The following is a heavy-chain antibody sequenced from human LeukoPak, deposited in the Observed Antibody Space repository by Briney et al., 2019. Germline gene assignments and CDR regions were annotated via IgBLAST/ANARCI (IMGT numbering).Heavy chain of an antibody. Sequence: SETLSLTCTVSGGSISSSNYYRGWIRQPPGKGLERIGSIYYSGTTYYNSSLKSRVIISVDTSKNQFSLKLTSVTATDTAVYYCARHEAQDFDYWGQGTLVTVSS. CDR2: IYYSGTT. V-gene: IGHV4-39*01. CDR3: ARHEAQDFDY. J-gene: IGHJ4*02. CDR1: GGSISSSNYY.